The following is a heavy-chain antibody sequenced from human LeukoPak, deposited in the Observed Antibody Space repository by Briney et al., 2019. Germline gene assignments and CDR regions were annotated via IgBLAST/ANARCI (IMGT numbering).Heavy chain of an antibody. D-gene: IGHD3-22*01. V-gene: IGHV3-43*02. CDR3: AKDTYYYDSSGYEGPSFDY. CDR1: GFTFDDYA. J-gene: IGHJ4*02. CDR2: ISGDGGST. Sequence: GGSLRLXCAASGFTFDDYAMHWVRQAPGKALEWVSLISGDGGSTYYADSVKGRFTISRDNSKNSLYLQMNSLRTEDTALYYCAKDTYYYDSSGYEGPSFDYWGQGTLVTVSS.